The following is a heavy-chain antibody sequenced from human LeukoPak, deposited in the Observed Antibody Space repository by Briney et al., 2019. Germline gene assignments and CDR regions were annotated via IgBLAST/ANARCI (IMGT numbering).Heavy chain of an antibody. D-gene: IGHD6-19*01. J-gene: IGHJ3*02. V-gene: IGHV3-23*01. CDR1: GFTFSSYA. CDR3: AKDLGQWLVKDAFDI. CDR2: ISASGGST. Sequence: PGGSLRLSCAASGFTFSSYAMSWVGQAPGKGLEWVSIISASGGSTYYADSVKGRFTISRDNSKNTLYLQMNSLRAEDTAVYYCAKDLGQWLVKDAFDIWGRGTVVTVSS.